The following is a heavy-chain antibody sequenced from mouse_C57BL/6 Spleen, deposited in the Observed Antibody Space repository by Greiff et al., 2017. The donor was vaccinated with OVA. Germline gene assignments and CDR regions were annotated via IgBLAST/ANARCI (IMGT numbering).Heavy chain of an antibody. J-gene: IGHJ3*01. CDR1: GYTFTSYW. CDR2: IYPSDSET. CDR3: ARGDADYGYDGFAY. D-gene: IGHD2-2*01. Sequence: VQLQQPGAELVRPGSSVKLSCKASGYTFTSYWMDWVKQRPGQGLEWIGNIYPSDSETHYNQKFKDKATLTVDKSSSTAYMQLSSLTSEDSAVYYCARGDADYGYDGFAYWGQGTLVTVSA. V-gene: IGHV1-61*01.